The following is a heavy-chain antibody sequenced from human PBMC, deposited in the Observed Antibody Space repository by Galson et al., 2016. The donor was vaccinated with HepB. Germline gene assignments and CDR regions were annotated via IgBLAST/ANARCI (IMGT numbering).Heavy chain of an antibody. CDR3: ARDKARDVRLIMVRGSLGDYYYGMDV. CDR2: IWHDGSQK. J-gene: IGHJ6*02. Sequence: SLRLSCAASGFTFGSYGMHWVRQAPGKGLEWVAIIWHDGSQKYFADSVKGRFTISRDNSKNTLYLHMNSLRAEDTAVYYCARDKARDVRLIMVRGSLGDYYYGMDVWGQGTTVTVSS. CDR1: GFTFGSYG. V-gene: IGHV3-33*01. D-gene: IGHD3-10*01.